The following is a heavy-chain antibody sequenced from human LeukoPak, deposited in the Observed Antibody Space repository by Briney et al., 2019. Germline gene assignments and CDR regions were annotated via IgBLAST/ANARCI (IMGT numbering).Heavy chain of an antibody. V-gene: IGHV1-46*01. J-gene: IGHJ4*02. D-gene: IGHD3-10*01. CDR2: INPSGGST. CDR1: GYTFTSYY. Sequence: ASVKVSCKASGYTFTSYYMHWVRQPPGQGLEGMGIINPSGGSTSYAQKFQGRVTMTRDTSTSTVYMELSSLRSEDTAVYYCARYHGSGSYIDYWGQGTLVTVSS. CDR3: ARYHGSGSYIDY.